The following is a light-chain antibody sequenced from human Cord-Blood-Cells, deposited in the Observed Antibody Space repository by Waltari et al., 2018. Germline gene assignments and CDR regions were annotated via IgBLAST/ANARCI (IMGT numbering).Light chain of an antibody. CDR1: QSVSSY. CDR2: DAS. CDR3: QQRSNWPT. V-gene: IGKV3-11*01. Sequence: EIVLTQSPATLPLSPGERATLSCRDSQSVSSYLSWYQQKPGQPPRLLIYDASNRATGIPARFSGSGSGTDFTLTISSLDPEDFAVYYCQQRSNWPTFGPGTKVDIK. J-gene: IGKJ3*01.